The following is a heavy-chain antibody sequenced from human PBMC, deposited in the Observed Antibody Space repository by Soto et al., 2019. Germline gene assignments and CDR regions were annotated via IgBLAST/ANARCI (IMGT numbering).Heavy chain of an antibody. V-gene: IGHV3-13*01. CDR1: GFTFSSYD. Sequence: GGSLRLSCAASGFTFSSYDMHWVRQATGKGLEWVSAIGTAGDTYYPGSVKGRFTISRENAKNSLYLQMNSLRAEDTAVYYCARVGAGVAAAGLYFDYWGQGTLVTVSS. D-gene: IGHD6-13*01. CDR2: IGTAGDT. J-gene: IGHJ4*02. CDR3: ARVGAGVAAAGLYFDY.